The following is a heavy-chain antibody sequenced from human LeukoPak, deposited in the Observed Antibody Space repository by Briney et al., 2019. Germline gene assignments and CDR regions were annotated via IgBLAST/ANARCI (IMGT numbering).Heavy chain of an antibody. V-gene: IGHV3-48*03. CDR1: RFTFDSYE. Sequence: AGGSLRLSCAASRFTFDSYEMYWVRQAPGKGLEWVSYISARDNTKYYADSVKGRFTISRDNAKNSLYLQMNSLRAEDTALYYCARSFGQLSSSYFDYWGQGTLVTVSS. CDR2: ISARDNTK. CDR3: ARSFGQLSSSYFDY. D-gene: IGHD3-10*01. J-gene: IGHJ4*02.